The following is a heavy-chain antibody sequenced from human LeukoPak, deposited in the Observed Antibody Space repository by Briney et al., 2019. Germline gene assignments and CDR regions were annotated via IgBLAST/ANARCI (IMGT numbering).Heavy chain of an antibody. D-gene: IGHD7-27*01. Sequence: SLRLSCAASGFTLDDYAMHWVRQAPGKGLEWVSGISWNSGSIGYADSVKGRFTISRDNAKNSLYLQMNSLRAEDTAVYYCARDSSLLTGGNYWGQGTLVTVSS. J-gene: IGHJ4*02. CDR1: GFTLDDYA. CDR3: ARDSSLLTGGNY. CDR2: ISWNSGSI. V-gene: IGHV3-9*01.